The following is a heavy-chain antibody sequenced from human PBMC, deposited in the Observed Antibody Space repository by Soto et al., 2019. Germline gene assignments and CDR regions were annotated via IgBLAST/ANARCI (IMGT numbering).Heavy chain of an antibody. D-gene: IGHD4-17*01. CDR2: IYHSGST. Sequence: QVQLQESGPGLVKPSQTLSLTCTVSGGSISSVNYYWSWIRQLPGKELEWIGYIYHSGSTYYNPSPKSRLXXAXDXXKRQFSLKLTSVTAADTAVYYCARAFDDSGAQFDFWGQGALVTVSS. CDR3: ARAFDDSGAQFDF. CDR1: GGSISSVNYY. V-gene: IGHV4-31*03. J-gene: IGHJ4*02.